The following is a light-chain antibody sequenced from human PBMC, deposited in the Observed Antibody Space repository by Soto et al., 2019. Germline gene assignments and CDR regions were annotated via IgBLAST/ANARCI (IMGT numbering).Light chain of an antibody. CDR3: QQRLNWPLT. CDR1: QSVDSY. CDR2: DAP. J-gene: IGKJ4*01. Sequence: EIVLTQSPATLSLSPGERATLSCRASQSVDSYLAWYQQIPGQAPRLLIYDAPNRATGIPARFSGSGSGTDFTLTISSLEPEDFAVYYCQQRLNWPLTFGGGTKVEIK. V-gene: IGKV3-11*01.